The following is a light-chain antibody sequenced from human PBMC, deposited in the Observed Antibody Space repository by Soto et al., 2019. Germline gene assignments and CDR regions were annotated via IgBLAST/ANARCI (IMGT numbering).Light chain of an antibody. Sequence: EIVMTQSPATLSVSPGERATLSCRASQRVSRNLAWYQQKPGQAPRLLIYGASTRATGIPARFSGSGSETEFTLTISGLQSEDFAVYYCQQYNIWPPYPFGQVTKVDIK. CDR3: QQYNIWPPYP. CDR2: GAS. CDR1: QRVSRN. J-gene: IGKJ2*01. V-gene: IGKV3-15*01.